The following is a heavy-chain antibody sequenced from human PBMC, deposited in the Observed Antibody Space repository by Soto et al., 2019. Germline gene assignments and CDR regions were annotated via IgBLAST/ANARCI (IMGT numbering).Heavy chain of an antibody. CDR1: GFTFSSYG. CDR2: ISYDGSNN. D-gene: IGHD5-18*01. V-gene: IGHV3-30*18. Sequence: VGSLRLSCAASGFTFSSYGMYWVRQAPGKGLEWVAAISYDGSNNYHADSVKGRFTISRDNSKNTLYLQLNSLRTEDTAVYYCAKDIVKYTYGACDYWGQGVLVTVSS. CDR3: AKDIVKYTYGACDY. J-gene: IGHJ4*02.